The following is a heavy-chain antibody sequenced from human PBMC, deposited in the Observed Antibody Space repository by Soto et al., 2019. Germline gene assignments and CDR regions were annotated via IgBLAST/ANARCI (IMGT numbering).Heavy chain of an antibody. CDR3: ARLALLWFGELNWFDP. CDR2: IYYSGST. CDR1: GGSISSSSYY. V-gene: IGHV4-39*01. J-gene: IGHJ5*02. Sequence: SETLSLTCTVSGGSISSSSYYWGWIRQPPGKGLEWIGSIYYSGSTYYNPSLKIRVTISVDTSKNQFSLKLSSVTAADTAVYYCARLALLWFGELNWFDPWGQGTLVTVSS. D-gene: IGHD3-10*01.